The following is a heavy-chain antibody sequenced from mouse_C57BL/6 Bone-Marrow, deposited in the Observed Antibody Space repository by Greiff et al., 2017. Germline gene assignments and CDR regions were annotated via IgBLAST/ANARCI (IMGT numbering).Heavy chain of an antibody. D-gene: IGHD2-4*01. J-gene: IGHJ2*01. CDR1: GYTFTSYW. CDR3: ARKLIY. CDR2: IYPGSGST. V-gene: IGHV1-55*01. Sequence: QVQLQQPGAELVKPGASVKMSCKASGYTFTSYWITWVKQRPGQGLEWIGDIYPGSGSTNYNEKFKGKATLTVDTSSRTAYMQLSSLTSEDSAVYYCARKLIYWGQGTTLTVSS.